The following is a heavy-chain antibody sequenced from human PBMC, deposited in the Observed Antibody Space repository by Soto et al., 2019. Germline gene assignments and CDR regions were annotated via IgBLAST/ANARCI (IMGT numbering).Heavy chain of an antibody. J-gene: IGHJ6*02. Sequence: QVQLVQSGAEVKKPGSSVKVSCKASGGTFSSYAISWVRQAPRQGLEWMGGIIPIFGTANYAQKFQGRVTITADESTSTAYMELSSLRSEDTAVYYCARGVYSSSWYEWAVNPRYYGMDVWGQGTTVTVSS. V-gene: IGHV1-69*01. CDR2: IIPIFGTA. D-gene: IGHD6-13*01. CDR3: ARGVYSSSWYEWAVNPRYYGMDV. CDR1: GGTFSSYA.